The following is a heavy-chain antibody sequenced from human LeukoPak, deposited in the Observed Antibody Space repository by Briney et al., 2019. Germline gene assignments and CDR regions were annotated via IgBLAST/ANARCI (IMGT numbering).Heavy chain of an antibody. CDR3: ARETYYYDSSGYYSSFDY. V-gene: IGHV4-30-4*08. CDR2: IYYSGST. Sequence: ASETLSLTCTVSGGSISSGDYYWGRIRQPPGKGLEWIGYIYYSGSTYYNPSLKSRVTISVDTSKNQFSLKLSSVTAADTAVYYCARETYYYDSSGYYSSFDYWGQGTLVTVSS. D-gene: IGHD3-22*01. CDR1: GGSISSGDYY. J-gene: IGHJ4*02.